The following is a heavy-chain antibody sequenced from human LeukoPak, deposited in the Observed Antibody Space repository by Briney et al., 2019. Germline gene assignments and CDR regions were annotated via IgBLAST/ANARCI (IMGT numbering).Heavy chain of an antibody. Sequence: GGSLRLSCAASGFTFSSYGMHWVRQAPGKGLEWAAVISYHGSNKYYADSVKGRFTISRDNSKNTLYLQMNSLSAEDTAVYYCATDQYSSGWSFDYWGQGTLVTVSS. J-gene: IGHJ4*02. CDR3: ATDQYSSGWSFDY. V-gene: IGHV3-30*03. CDR1: GFTFSSYG. CDR2: ISYHGSNK. D-gene: IGHD6-19*01.